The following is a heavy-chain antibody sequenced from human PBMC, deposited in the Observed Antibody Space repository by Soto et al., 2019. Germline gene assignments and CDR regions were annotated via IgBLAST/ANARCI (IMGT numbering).Heavy chain of an antibody. CDR1: GFTFSTHA. J-gene: IGHJ4*02. CDR3: ARDGNYHEF. Sequence: EVQLVESGGGRVEPGGSLRLSCAASGFTFSTHAMVWVRQAPGKGLEWVSSISSSGSYLYYADSVECRFTISRDDARNSVHLQMNSLRVEDTAVYYCARDGNYHEFWGQGTLVTVSS. CDR2: ISSSGSYL. D-gene: IGHD1-1*01. V-gene: IGHV3-21*01.